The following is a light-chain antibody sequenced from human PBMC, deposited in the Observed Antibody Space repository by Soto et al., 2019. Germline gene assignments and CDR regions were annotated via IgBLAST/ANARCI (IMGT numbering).Light chain of an antibody. CDR2: EVS. CDR1: SSDVGGYNY. Sequence: QSALTQPPSASGSPGQSITISCTGTSSDVGGYNYASWYQQHPGKAPKLMIYEVSNRPSGVSNRFSGSKSGNTASLTISGLQAEDEADYYCSSYTSSSFYVFGTGTKVTVL. CDR3: SSYTSSSFYV. V-gene: IGLV2-14*01. J-gene: IGLJ1*01.